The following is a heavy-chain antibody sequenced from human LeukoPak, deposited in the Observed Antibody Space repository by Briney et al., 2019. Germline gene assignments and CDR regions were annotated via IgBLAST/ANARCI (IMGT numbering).Heavy chain of an antibody. V-gene: IGHV3-23*01. J-gene: IGHJ3*02. Sequence: GGSLRLSCKASGFIFSNYAMSWVRQAPGKGLQWVSIITGSGGNSYYTDSVKGRFTISRDNSKNTLYLQMNSLRAEDTAVYYCAKDGYSYGRDAFDIWGQGTMVTVSS. CDR3: AKDGYSYGRDAFDI. CDR2: ITGSGGNS. D-gene: IGHD5-18*01. CDR1: GFIFSNYA.